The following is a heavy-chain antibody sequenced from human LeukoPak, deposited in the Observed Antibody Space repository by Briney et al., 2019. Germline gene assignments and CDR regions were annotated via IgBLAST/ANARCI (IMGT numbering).Heavy chain of an antibody. D-gene: IGHD6-19*01. CDR2: VWYDGTNK. CDR3: ARDPGVRWLVGFDY. Sequence: PGGSLRLSCAASGFNFSSYVTHWVRQAPGKGLEWVADVWYDGTNKYYADSVKGRFTLSRDNSKNTLYLQMNSLRAEDTAVYYCARDPGVRWLVGFDYWGQGTLVTLSS. CDR1: GFNFSSYV. V-gene: IGHV3-33*01. J-gene: IGHJ4*02.